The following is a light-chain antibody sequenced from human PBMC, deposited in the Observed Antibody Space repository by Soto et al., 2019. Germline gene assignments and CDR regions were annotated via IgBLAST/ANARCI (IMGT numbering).Light chain of an antibody. V-gene: IGKV3-20*01. CDR3: QQYGSSPYT. CDR2: GAS. CDR1: QSVSSSY. Sequence: EIVLTQSPGTLSLSPGERATLSCRASQSVSSSYLAWYQQKPGQAPRLLIYGASSRATGIPDRFSGSGSGXDXTXXXSRXXXXXXXXXYCQQYGSSPYTFGQGTKLEIK. J-gene: IGKJ2*01.